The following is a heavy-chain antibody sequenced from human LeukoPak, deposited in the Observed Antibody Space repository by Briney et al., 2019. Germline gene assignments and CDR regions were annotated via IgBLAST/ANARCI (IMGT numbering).Heavy chain of an antibody. J-gene: IGHJ4*02. CDR2: IIPILGIA. CDR1: GGTFSSYA. CDR3: AVIADGYHPIDADDY. V-gene: IGHV1-69*04. Sequence: SVKVSCKASGGTFSSYAISWVRQAPGQGLEWMGRIIPILGIANYAQKFQGRVTITADKSTSTAYMELSSLRSEDTAVYYCAVIADGYHPIDADDYWGQGTLVTVSS. D-gene: IGHD5-24*01.